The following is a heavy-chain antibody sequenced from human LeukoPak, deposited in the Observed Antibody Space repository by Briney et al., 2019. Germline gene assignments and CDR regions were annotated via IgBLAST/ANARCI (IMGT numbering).Heavy chain of an antibody. J-gene: IGHJ4*02. CDR2: IKDDGSDK. CDR3: ARHLLRGQNFDY. V-gene: IGHV3-7*01. CDR1: GFTLSDSW. Sequence: PGGSLRLSCGTSGFTLSDSWMSRFRQAPGQGLEWVASIKDDGSDKYYLDSVRGRFTISRDNAEDSLYLQLDDLRAEDTAVFYCARHLLRGQNFDYWGQGTLVTVSS.